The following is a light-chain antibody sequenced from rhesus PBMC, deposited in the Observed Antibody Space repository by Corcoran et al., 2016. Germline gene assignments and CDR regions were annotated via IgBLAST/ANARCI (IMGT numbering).Light chain of an antibody. CDR2: GAT. J-gene: IGKJ3*01. V-gene: IGKV3-24*04. CDR3: LKSGNWPT. Sequence: EIVMTQSPATLALSPGERATLSCRASQSLNNYLAWYQPKPWQAPRHPFYGATIRATGIPERFSGRGSGTEVTLTISSLDPGDVGVYFCLKSGNWPTFGPGTKLEIK. CDR1: QSLNNY.